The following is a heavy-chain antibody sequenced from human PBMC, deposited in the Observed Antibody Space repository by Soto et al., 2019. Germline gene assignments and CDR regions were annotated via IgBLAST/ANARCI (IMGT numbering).Heavy chain of an antibody. Sequence: EVQLVESGGGLVQPGRSLRLSCAASGFTFDDYAMHWVRQAPGKGLEWVSGISWNSGSIGYADSVKGRFTISRDNAKNSLYLQMNSLRAEDTAXXYCAKDRFIVASCCLDYWGQGTLVTVSS. CDR3: AKDRFIVASCCLDY. D-gene: IGHD2-2*01. CDR2: ISWNSGSI. CDR1: GFTFDDYA. J-gene: IGHJ4*02. V-gene: IGHV3-9*01.